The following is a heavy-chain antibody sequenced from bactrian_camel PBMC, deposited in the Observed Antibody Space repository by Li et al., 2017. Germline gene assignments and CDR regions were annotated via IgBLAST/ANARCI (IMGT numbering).Heavy chain of an antibody. V-gene: IGHV3S53*01. CDR1: GLSTAFNSIC. Sequence: HVQLVESGGGSVQSGGSLRLSCAASGLSTAFNSICMARFRQAPGEEREEVAVIDSAGTTKYGDTVKGRFTISRDNAKTTLTLQMNSLKPEDSGMYYCAADPDFCFSRPRGIGFWGQGTQVTVS. J-gene: IGHJ6*01. CDR2: IDSAGTT. CDR3: AADPDFCFSRPRGIGF.